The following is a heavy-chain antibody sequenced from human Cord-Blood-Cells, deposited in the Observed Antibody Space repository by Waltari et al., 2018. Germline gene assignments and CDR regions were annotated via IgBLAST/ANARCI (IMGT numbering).Heavy chain of an antibody. Sequence: QVQLVQSGAEVKKPGSSVKVSCKASGGTFSSYAISWVGQAPGQGLEWMGGIIPIFGTANYAQKFQGRVTITADESTSTAYMELSSLRSEDTAVYYCARAYCSSTSCYTWWFDPWGQGTLVTVSS. CDR2: IIPIFGTA. V-gene: IGHV1-69*01. D-gene: IGHD2-2*02. CDR1: GGTFSSYA. J-gene: IGHJ5*02. CDR3: ARAYCSSTSCYTWWFDP.